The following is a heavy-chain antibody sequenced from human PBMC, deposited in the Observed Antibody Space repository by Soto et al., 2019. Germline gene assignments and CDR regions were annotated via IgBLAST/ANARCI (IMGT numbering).Heavy chain of an antibody. CDR1: GFTFSSYA. CDR3: ARDGEFEYSSSSVGGFDY. J-gene: IGHJ4*02. D-gene: IGHD6-6*01. CDR2: ISYDGSNK. V-gene: IGHV3-30-3*01. Sequence: PGGSLRLSCAASGFTFSSYAMHWVRQAPGKGLEWVAVISYDGSNKYYADSVKGRFTISRDNSKNTLYLQMNSLRAEDTAVYYCARDGEFEYSSSSVGGFDYWGQGTLVTVSS.